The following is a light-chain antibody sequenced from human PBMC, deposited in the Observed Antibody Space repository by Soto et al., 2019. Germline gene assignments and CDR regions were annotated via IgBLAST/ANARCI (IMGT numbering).Light chain of an antibody. CDR1: QSISSW. CDR3: QQYNNYPWT. Sequence: DIQMTQSPSTLSASVGDRVTITCRASQSISSWLAWYQQKPGKAPKLLIYDASSLESGVPSRFSGSGSGTVFTLTISSLQPDDFANYYCQQYNNYPWTFGQGTKVEIK. CDR2: DAS. J-gene: IGKJ1*01. V-gene: IGKV1-5*01.